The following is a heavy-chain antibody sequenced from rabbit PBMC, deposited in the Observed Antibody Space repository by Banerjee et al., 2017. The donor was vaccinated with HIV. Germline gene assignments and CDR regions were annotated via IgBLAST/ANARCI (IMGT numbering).Heavy chain of an antibody. D-gene: IGHD4-1*01. CDR1: GFSFSIGYY. V-gene: IGHV1S40*01. CDR2: IYAGSSGDT. CDR3: TRDYSGGLHFNL. Sequence: QSLEESGGDLVKPGASLTLTCKASGFSFSIGYYMCWVRQAPGKGLEWIACIYAGSSGDTYYASWAQGRFTISSHIAQNTLYLQLNSLTAADTATYFCTRDYSGGLHFNLWGPGTLVTVS. J-gene: IGHJ4*01.